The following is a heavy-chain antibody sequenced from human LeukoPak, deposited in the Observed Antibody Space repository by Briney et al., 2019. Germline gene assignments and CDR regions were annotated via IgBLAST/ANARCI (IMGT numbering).Heavy chain of an antibody. Sequence: PGGSLRLSCAASGFTFSSYSMNWVRQAPGKGLERVSSISSSSSYIYYADSVKGRFTISRDNAKNSLYLQMNSLRAEDTAVYYCARDFPWELALDYYYGMDVWGQGTTVTVSS. CDR3: ARDFPWELALDYYYGMDV. D-gene: IGHD1-26*01. CDR2: ISSSSSYI. V-gene: IGHV3-21*01. CDR1: GFTFSSYS. J-gene: IGHJ6*02.